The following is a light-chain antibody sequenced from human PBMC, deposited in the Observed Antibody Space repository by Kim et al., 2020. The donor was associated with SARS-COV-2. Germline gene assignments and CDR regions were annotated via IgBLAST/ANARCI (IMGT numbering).Light chain of an antibody. V-gene: IGLV9-49*01. J-gene: IGLJ1*01. CDR1: SGYSNYK. Sequence: QPVLTQPPSASASLGASVTLTCTLSSGYSNYKVDWYQQRPGKGPRFVMRVGTGGIVGSKGDGIPDRFSVLGSGLNRYLTIKNIQEEDESDYHCGADHGSGSNSVYVFATGTKVTLL. CDR2: VGTGGIVG. CDR3: GADHGSGSNSVYV.